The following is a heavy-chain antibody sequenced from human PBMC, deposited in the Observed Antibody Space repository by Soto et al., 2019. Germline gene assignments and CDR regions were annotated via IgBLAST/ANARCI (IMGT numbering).Heavy chain of an antibody. D-gene: IGHD3-22*01. V-gene: IGHV1-18*01. CDR1: GYTFTTYD. CDR2: ISTYNGNT. J-gene: IGHJ4*02. CDR3: ARDRLRGYDSSGFYS. Sequence: GASVKVSCKASGYTFTTYDISWVRQAPGQGLEWMGRISTYNGNTNYPQSLQGRLTMTTDTSTTTAYMELRSLRSDDTAVYYCARDRLRGYDSSGFYSWGQGTMVTVSS.